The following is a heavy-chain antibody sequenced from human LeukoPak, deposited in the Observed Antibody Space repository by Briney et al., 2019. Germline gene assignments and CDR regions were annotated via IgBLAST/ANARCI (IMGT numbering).Heavy chain of an antibody. CDR3: AKVPTSCSSTSCYTARQQYYFDY. J-gene: IGHJ4*02. CDR2: ISGSGGST. CDR1: GFTFSSYA. Sequence: GGSLRLSCAASGFTFSSYAMSWVRQAPGKGLEWVSAISGSGGSTYYADPVKGRFTISRDNSKNTLYLQMNSLRAEDTAVYYCAKVPTSCSSTSCYTARQQYYFDYWGQGTLVTVSS. V-gene: IGHV3-23*01. D-gene: IGHD2-2*02.